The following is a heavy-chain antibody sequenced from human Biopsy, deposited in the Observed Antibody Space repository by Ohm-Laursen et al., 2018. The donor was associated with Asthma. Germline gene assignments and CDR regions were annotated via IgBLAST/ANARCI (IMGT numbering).Heavy chain of an antibody. CDR1: GDSFSNYA. CDR2: LIPVLGTA. Sequence: GASVKVSCKASGDSFSNYAISWVRQAPRQGLEWMGGLIPVLGTADYAQMFEGRVTITAGESTSTAYMELSSLRSEDTAVYYCVTSGGDYGYFGLDVWGQGTTVTVSS. V-gene: IGHV1-69*13. D-gene: IGHD4-17*01. J-gene: IGHJ6*02. CDR3: VTSGGDYGYFGLDV.